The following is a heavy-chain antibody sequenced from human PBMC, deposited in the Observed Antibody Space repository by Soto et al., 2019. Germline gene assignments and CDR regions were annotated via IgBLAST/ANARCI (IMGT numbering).Heavy chain of an antibody. J-gene: IGHJ4*02. CDR2: INAGNGNT. Sequence: QVQLVQSGAEEKKPGASVKVSCKASGYTFTGYAMHWVRQAPGQRLEWMGWINAGNGNTKYSQKFQGRVTITRDTSASRVCMELGSLRSEDTAVYYCARAVAVAADFDYWGQGTLVTVSS. CDR1: GYTFTGYA. CDR3: ARAVAVAADFDY. D-gene: IGHD6-19*01. V-gene: IGHV1-3*05.